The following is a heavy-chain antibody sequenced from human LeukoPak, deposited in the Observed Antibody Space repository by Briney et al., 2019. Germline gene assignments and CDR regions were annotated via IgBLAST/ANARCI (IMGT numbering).Heavy chain of an antibody. CDR2: INPNSGGT. CDR1: GYTFTSYY. V-gene: IGHV1-2*02. J-gene: IGHJ4*02. CDR3: ARYRGTGTTGEDY. D-gene: IGHD1-7*01. Sequence: ASVKVSCKASGYTFTSYYMHWVRQAPGQGLEWMGWINPNSGGTNYAQKFQGRVTMTRDTSISTAYMELSRLRSDDTAVYYCARYRGTGTTGEDYWGQGTLVTVSS.